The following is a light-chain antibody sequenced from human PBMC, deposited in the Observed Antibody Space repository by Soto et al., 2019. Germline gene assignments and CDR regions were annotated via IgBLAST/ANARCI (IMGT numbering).Light chain of an antibody. J-gene: IGKJ2*01. CDR3: QQHGGSPPYT. CDR1: QSVSSSS. CDR2: GAS. V-gene: IGKV3-20*01. Sequence: EIVLTQSPGTLSLSPGEGATLSCRASQSVSSSSLVWYQQKPGQAPRLLIYGASNRATGIPDRFSGSGSGTAFTLTISRLEPADFAVYYCQQHGGSPPYTFGQGTKLEI.